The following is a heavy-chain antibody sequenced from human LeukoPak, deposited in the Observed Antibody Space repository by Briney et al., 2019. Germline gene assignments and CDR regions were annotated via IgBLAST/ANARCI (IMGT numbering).Heavy chain of an antibody. Sequence: GSLRLSCTVSGFTVSSNSMSWIRQPPGKGLECIGYIYYSGSTNYNPSLKSRVTIVDTSKNQFSLKLSSVTAADTAVYYCARARNYYDSSDYYYEGDAFDIWGQGTMVTVSS. CDR2: IYYSGST. CDR3: ARARNYYDSSDYYYEGDAFDI. J-gene: IGHJ3*02. V-gene: IGHV4-59*02. D-gene: IGHD3-22*01. CDR1: GFTVSSNS.